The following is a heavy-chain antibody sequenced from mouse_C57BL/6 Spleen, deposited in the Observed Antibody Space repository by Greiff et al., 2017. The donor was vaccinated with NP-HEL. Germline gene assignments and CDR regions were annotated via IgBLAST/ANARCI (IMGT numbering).Heavy chain of an antibody. J-gene: IGHJ3*01. CDR2: IYPGDGDT. D-gene: IGHD2-4*01. Sequence: QVQLQQSGPELVKPGASVKISCKASGYAFSSSWMNWVKQRPGKGLEWIGRIYPGDGDTNYNGKFKGKATLTADKSSSTAYMQLSSLTSEDSAVYFCARQGYDYDEFAYWGQGTLVTVSA. CDR1: GYAFSSSW. CDR3: ARQGYDYDEFAY. V-gene: IGHV1-82*01.